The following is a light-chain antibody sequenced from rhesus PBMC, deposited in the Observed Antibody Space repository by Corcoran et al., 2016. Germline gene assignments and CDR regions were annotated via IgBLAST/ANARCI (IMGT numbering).Light chain of an antibody. V-gene: IGKV3-53*01. CDR2: GAS. Sequence: QVILTQSPATLSLSPGERATLSCRASQSVSSSLAWYQQKPGQAPRLLIYGASSRATGIPDRFSGSGSGTEFTLTISSLEPEDCAVYYCQKYSSSPLTFGGGTKVELK. CDR1: QSVSSS. J-gene: IGKJ4*01. CDR3: QKYSSSPLT.